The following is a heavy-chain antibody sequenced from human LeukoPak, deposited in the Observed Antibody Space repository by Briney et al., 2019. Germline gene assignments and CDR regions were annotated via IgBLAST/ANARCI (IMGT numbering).Heavy chain of an antibody. J-gene: IGHJ5*02. CDR3: AREIGYCSSTSCPGWFDP. D-gene: IGHD2-2*03. Sequence: SETLSLTCAVYGGSFSGYYWSWIRQPPGKGLEWIGEINHSGSTNCNPSLKSRVTISVDTSKNQFSLKLSSVTAADTAVYYCAREIGYCSSTSCPGWFDPWGQGTLVTVSS. CDR1: GGSFSGYY. V-gene: IGHV4-34*01. CDR2: INHSGST.